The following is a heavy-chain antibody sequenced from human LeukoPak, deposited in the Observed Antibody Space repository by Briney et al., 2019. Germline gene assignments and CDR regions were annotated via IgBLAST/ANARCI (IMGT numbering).Heavy chain of an antibody. J-gene: IGHJ6*03. CDR2: ISGSGGST. V-gene: IGHV3-23*01. CDR3: AKDLFGYKYSSSSMDDYYYYMDV. CDR1: GFTFSSYA. Sequence: GGPLRLSCAASGFTFSSYAMSWVRQAPGKGLEWVSAISGSGGSTYYADSVKGRFTISRDNSKNTLYLQMNSLRAEDTAVYYCAKDLFGYKYSSSSMDDYYYYMDVWGKGTTVTVSS. D-gene: IGHD6-6*01.